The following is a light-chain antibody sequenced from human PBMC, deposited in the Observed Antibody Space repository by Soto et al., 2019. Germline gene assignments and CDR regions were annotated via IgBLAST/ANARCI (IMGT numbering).Light chain of an antibody. CDR2: EVS. CDR1: SSDVGGYNY. CDR3: SSYTTGGTPV. Sequence: QSALTQPASVSGSPGQTITISCTGTSSDVGGYNYLSWYQQHPAKAPKVMIYEVSNRPSGVSNRFSGSKSGNTSSLTISGIQAEYEAGYFCSSYTTGGTPVVCGGTTLTVL. J-gene: IGLJ3*02. V-gene: IGLV2-14*01.